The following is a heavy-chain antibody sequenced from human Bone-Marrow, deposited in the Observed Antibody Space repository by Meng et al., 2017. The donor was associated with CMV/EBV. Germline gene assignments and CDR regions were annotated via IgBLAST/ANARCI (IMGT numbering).Heavy chain of an antibody. CDR3: ARTQDTAMVAYYFDY. D-gene: IGHD5-18*01. Sequence: QVQLKESGPGLVKPSETLSLTCTVSGGSISSYYWSWIRQPAGKGLEWIGRIYTSGSTNYNPSLKSRVTMSVDTSKNQFSLKLSSVTAADTAVYYCARTQDTAMVAYYFDYWGQGTLVTVSS. V-gene: IGHV4-4*07. CDR1: GGSISSYY. J-gene: IGHJ4*02. CDR2: IYTSGST.